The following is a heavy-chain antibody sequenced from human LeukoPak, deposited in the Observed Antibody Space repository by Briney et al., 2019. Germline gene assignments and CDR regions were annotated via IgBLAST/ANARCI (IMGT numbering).Heavy chain of an antibody. J-gene: IGHJ4*02. CDR1: GFTFSSYA. D-gene: IGHD3-22*01. CDR3: AKSVNYYDSSFDY. V-gene: IGHV3-9*01. Sequence: GGSLRLSCAASGFTFSSYAMHWVRQAPGKGLEWVSGISWNSGSIGYADSVKGRFTISRDNAKNSLYLQMNSLRAEDTALYYCAKSVNYYDSSFDYWGQGTLVTVSS. CDR2: ISWNSGSI.